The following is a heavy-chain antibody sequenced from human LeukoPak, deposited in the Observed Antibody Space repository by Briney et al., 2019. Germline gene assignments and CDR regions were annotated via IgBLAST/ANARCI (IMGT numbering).Heavy chain of an antibody. J-gene: IGHJ3*02. CDR3: ARVHITMIVVVHDAFDI. V-gene: IGHV4-30-2*01. Sequence: PSQTLSLTCAVSGGSISSGGYSWSWIRQPPGKGLEWIGYIYYSGSTYYNPSLKSRVTISVDTSKNQFSLKLSSVTAADTAVYYCARVHITMIVVVHDAFDIWGQGTMVTVSS. D-gene: IGHD3-22*01. CDR1: GGSISSGGYS. CDR2: IYYSGST.